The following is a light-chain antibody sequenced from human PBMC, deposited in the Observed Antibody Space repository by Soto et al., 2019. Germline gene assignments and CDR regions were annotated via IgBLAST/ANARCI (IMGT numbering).Light chain of an antibody. CDR1: TSNIGSNT. J-gene: IGLJ1*01. CDR2: SNN. CDR3: AAWDDSLSGYV. Sequence: QSVLTQPPSASGTPGQRVTISCSGSTSNIGSNTVNWYQQLPGTAPKLLIYSNNQPPSGVPDRFSGSKSGTSASLPISGLQSEDEADYYCAAWDDSLSGYVFGTGTQLTVL. V-gene: IGLV1-44*01.